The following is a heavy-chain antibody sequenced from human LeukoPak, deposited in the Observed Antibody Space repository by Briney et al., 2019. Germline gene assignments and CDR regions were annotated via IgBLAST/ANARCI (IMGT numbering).Heavy chain of an antibody. D-gene: IGHD1-26*01. Sequence: GGSLRLSCAASGFTFSTFWMHWVRQAPGKGLEWVANINQDGSDKKYVDSVKGRFTISRYNAKDSLYLQMNILRAEDTAVYYCVTDQGRTATVWGQGTLVTVSS. CDR1: GFTFSTFW. CDR3: VTDQGRTATV. J-gene: IGHJ4*02. V-gene: IGHV3-7*01. CDR2: INQDGSDK.